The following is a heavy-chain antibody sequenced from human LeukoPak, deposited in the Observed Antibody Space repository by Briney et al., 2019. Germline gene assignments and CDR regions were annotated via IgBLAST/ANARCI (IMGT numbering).Heavy chain of an antibody. Sequence: TSGTLSRTCTVSGGSINSYYWSRIRQPPGKGLEWIGYIYYTGSTNYNPSLKSRVTISVDTSKNQFSLNLSSVTAADTAVYYCARHYGAHRDYYGLDVWGQGTTVTVS. CDR2: IYYTGST. D-gene: IGHD4-17*01. CDR3: ARHYGAHRDYYGLDV. J-gene: IGHJ6*02. V-gene: IGHV4-59*01. CDR1: GGSINSYY.